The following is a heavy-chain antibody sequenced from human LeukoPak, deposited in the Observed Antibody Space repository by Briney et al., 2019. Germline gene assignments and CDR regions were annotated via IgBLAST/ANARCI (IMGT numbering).Heavy chain of an antibody. CDR1: GFTFSSYG. J-gene: IGHJ5*02. CDR3: ARGGYSYGNNWFDP. Sequence: PGGSLRLSCAASGFTFSSYGMHWVRQAPGKGLEWVAVIWYDGSNKYYADSVKGRFTISRENSKNTLYLQMNSLRAEDTAVYYCARGGYSYGNNWFDPWGQGTLVTVSS. D-gene: IGHD5-18*01. CDR2: IWYDGSNK. V-gene: IGHV3-33*01.